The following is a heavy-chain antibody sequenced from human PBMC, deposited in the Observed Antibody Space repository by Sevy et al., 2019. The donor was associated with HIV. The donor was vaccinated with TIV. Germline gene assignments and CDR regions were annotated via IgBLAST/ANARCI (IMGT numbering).Heavy chain of an antibody. V-gene: IGHV3-49*03. CDR2: IRSKAYGGTT. CDR3: TRALYYYDSSASVDCV. Sequence: GGSLRLSCTASGFTFGDYAMSWFRQAPGKGLEWVGFIRSKAYGGTTEYAASVKGRFTISRDDSKSIAYLQMNSLKTEDTAVYYCTRALYYYDSSASVDCVWGQGTMVTVSS. J-gene: IGHJ3*01. D-gene: IGHD3-22*01. CDR1: GFTFGDYA.